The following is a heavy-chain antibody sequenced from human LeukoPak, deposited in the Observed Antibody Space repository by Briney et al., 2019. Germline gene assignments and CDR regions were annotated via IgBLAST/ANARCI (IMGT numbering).Heavy chain of an antibody. J-gene: IGHJ4*02. Sequence: PGGSLRLSCAASGFTFSDYAMSWVRQAPGKGLEWVSVISGSGGNTYYADSVKGRFTISRDNSKNTLYLQMSSLSAEDTAVYFCANRGFSGSLDNWGQGTLVTVSS. CDR3: ANRGFSGSLDN. D-gene: IGHD5-12*01. CDR2: ISGSGGNT. CDR1: GFTFSDYA. V-gene: IGHV3-23*01.